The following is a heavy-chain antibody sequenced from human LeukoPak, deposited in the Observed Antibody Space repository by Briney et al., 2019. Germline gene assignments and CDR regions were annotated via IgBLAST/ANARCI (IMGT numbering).Heavy chain of an antibody. J-gene: IGHJ6*02. CDR2: IYTSGST. V-gene: IGHV4-61*02. Sequence: SQTLSLTCTVSGGSISSGSYYWSWIRQPAGKGLEWIGRIYTSGSTNYNPSLKSRVTLSVDTSKNQFSLKLSSVTAADTAVYYCARGRYYYYGMDVWGQGTTVTVSS. CDR1: GGSISSGSYY. CDR3: ARGRYYYYGMDV.